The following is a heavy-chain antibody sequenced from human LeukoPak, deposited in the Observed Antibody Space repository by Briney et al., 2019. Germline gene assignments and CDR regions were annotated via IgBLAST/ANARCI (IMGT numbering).Heavy chain of an antibody. V-gene: IGHV3-74*01. CDR1: GNYW. CDR2: INSDGSWT. CDR3: VSFYETY. Sequence: GGSLRLSCAASGNYWMHWVRQAPGKGLVWVSHINSDGSWTSYTDSAKGRFTISKDNAKNTVYLQMNNLRAEDTAVYYCVSFYETYWGRGTLVTVSS. D-gene: IGHD2-2*01. J-gene: IGHJ4*02.